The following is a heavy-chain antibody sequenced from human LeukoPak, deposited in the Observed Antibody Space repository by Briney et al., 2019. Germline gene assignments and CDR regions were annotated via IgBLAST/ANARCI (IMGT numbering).Heavy chain of an antibody. J-gene: IGHJ3*02. CDR1: GFTFSSYW. CDR2: IKQDGSEK. V-gene: IGHV3-7*03. CDR3: AKVYCSSTSCYDMGLYDAFDI. D-gene: IGHD2-2*01. Sequence: GGSLRLSCAASGFTFSSYWMSWVRQAPGKGLEWVANIKQDGSEKYYVDSVKGRFTISRDNAKNTLYLQMNSLRAEDTAVYYCAKVYCSSTSCYDMGLYDAFDIWGQGTMVTVSS.